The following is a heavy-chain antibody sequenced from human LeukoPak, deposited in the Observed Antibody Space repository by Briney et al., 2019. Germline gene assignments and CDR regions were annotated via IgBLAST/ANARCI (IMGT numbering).Heavy chain of an antibody. D-gene: IGHD3-16*01. Sequence: PSETLSLTCTVSGGSISSSSYYWGWIRQPPGKGLEWIGSIYYSGSTYYNPSLKCRVTISVDTSKNQFSLKLSSVTAADTAVYYCARQGAFNYWGQGTLVTVSS. V-gene: IGHV4-39*01. CDR2: IYYSGST. CDR3: ARQGAFNY. CDR1: GGSISSSSYY. J-gene: IGHJ4*02.